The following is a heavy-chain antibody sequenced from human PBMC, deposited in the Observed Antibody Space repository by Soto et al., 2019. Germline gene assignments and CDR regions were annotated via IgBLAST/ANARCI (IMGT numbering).Heavy chain of an antibody. CDR2: IHYRGHT. Sequence: QLQLQESGPGLVKPSETLSLTCTVSGASISSSGYYWGWIRQPPGKGPEWIGSIHYRGHTYYNPSLKSRVTMSVDMSKNQFSLRLTSVAAADTAVYYCARQPADDCWRFDYWGQGTLVTVSS. D-gene: IGHD2-21*01. J-gene: IGHJ4*02. CDR3: ARQPADDCWRFDY. CDR1: GASISSSGYY. V-gene: IGHV4-39*01.